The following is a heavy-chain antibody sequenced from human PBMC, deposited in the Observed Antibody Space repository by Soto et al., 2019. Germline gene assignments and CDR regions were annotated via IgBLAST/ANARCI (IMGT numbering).Heavy chain of an antibody. J-gene: IGHJ6*02. D-gene: IGHD3-9*01. CDR3: ARRNYDILTGYLYYCNGMEV. CDR1: GGSISSSSYY. Sequence: QLQLQESGPGLVKPSETLSLTCTVSGGSISSSSYYWGWIRQPPGKGLEWIGSIYYSGSTYYNPSPKSRVTISVDTSKNQFALKLSSVTAADTAVYYCARRNYDILTGYLYYCNGMEVWGQGTTVTVSS. V-gene: IGHV4-39*01. CDR2: IYYSGST.